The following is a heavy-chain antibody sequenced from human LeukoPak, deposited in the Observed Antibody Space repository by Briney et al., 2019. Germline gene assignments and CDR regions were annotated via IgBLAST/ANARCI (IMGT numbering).Heavy chain of an antibody. CDR1: GGSISDYY. Sequence: SETLSLTCSVSGGSISDYYWSWIRLSPGTGLEWIGYMDYSGSAAYNPSLRGRVTISIDTSKKQFSLEVTSVTAADTAVYFCARDPSSGWYDYWGQGTLVTVSS. J-gene: IGHJ4*02. D-gene: IGHD6-19*01. CDR2: MDYSGSA. V-gene: IGHV4-59*12. CDR3: ARDPSSGWYDY.